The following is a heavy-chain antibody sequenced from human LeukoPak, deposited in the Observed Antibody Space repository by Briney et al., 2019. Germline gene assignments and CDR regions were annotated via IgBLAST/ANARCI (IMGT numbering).Heavy chain of an antibody. D-gene: IGHD3-22*01. Sequence: ASVKVSCKTSGYTFTDSYIHWVRQAPGRGLEWMGWINPNSGGTNYAQKFQGRVTMTRDTSISTAYMELSRLRSDDTAVYYCARDNDSSGYYADYWGQGTLVTVSS. CDR1: GYTFTDSY. CDR2: INPNSGGT. V-gene: IGHV1-2*02. CDR3: ARDNDSSGYYADY. J-gene: IGHJ4*02.